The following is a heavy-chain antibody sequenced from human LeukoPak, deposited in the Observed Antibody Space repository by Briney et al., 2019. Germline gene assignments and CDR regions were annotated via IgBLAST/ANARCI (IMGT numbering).Heavy chain of an antibody. Sequence: ASVKVSCKTFGYTFNNYAMHWVRQAPGQGLEWMGWVFAGTGNTKYSQNFQGRLTITRDTSASTAYMELSSLRSEDTAVYYCAREYDSRAFDIWGQGTMVTVSS. D-gene: IGHD3-22*01. CDR1: GYTFNNYA. V-gene: IGHV1-3*01. CDR2: VFAGTGNT. J-gene: IGHJ3*02. CDR3: AREYDSRAFDI.